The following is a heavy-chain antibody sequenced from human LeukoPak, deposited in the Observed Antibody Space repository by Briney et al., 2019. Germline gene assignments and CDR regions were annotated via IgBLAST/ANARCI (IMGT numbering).Heavy chain of an antibody. CDR2: MNPNSGNT. CDR1: GYTFTSYD. CDR3: AREYQLLGTVYNYFDP. J-gene: IGHJ5*02. D-gene: IGHD2-2*01. V-gene: IGHV1-8*01. Sequence: ASVKVSCKASGYTFTSYDINWVRQATGQGLEWMGWMNPNSGNTGYAQKFQGRVTMTRNTSISTAYMELISLRSEDTAVYYCAREYQLLGTVYNYFDPWGQGTLVTVSS.